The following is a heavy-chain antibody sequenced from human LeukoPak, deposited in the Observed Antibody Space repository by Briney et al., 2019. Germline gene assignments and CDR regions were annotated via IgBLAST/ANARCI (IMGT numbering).Heavy chain of an antibody. D-gene: IGHD6-19*01. J-gene: IGHJ4*02. CDR1: GYTFTGYY. CDR2: INPNSGGT. V-gene: IGHV1-2*02. CDR3: ARAAQWLVLYYFDY. Sequence: ASVKVSCKASGYTFTGYYMHWVRQAPGQGLEWMGWINPNSGGTNYAQKFQGRVTMTRDTSISTAYMELSRLRSDDTAVYYCARAAQWLVLYYFDYWGQGTLVTVSS.